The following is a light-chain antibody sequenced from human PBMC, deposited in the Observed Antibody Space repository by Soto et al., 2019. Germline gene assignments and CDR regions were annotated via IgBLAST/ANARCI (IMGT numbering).Light chain of an antibody. J-gene: IGKJ1*01. CDR3: QQYGTSPRT. Sequence: EIVLTQSPGTLSLSPGERATLSCRASQSVRSSYLAWYQQKLGQAPRLLIYGVSNRATGIPDRFSGSGSGTDFTLTISRLESEDFAVYYCQQYGTSPRTFGQGPKVEIK. V-gene: IGKV3-20*01. CDR2: GVS. CDR1: QSVRSSY.